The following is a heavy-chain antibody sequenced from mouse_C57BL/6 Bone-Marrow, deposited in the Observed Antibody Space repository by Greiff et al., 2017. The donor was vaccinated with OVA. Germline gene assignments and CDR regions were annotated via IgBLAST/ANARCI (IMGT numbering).Heavy chain of an antibody. Sequence: EVQLQQSGPVLVKPGASVKMSCKASGYTFTDYYMNWVKQSHGKSLEWIGVINPYNGGTSYNQKFKGKATLTVDKSSSTAYMELNSLTSEDSAVYYCARESTMVMDYWGQGTSVTVSS. CDR1: GYTFTDYY. D-gene: IGHD2-13*01. CDR2: INPYNGGT. J-gene: IGHJ4*01. V-gene: IGHV1-19*01. CDR3: ARESTMVMDY.